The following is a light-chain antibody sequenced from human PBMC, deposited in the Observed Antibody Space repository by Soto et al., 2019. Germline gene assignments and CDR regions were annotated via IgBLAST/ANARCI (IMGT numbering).Light chain of an antibody. CDR1: QNIGDY. CDR3: QQTFSPQHS. Sequence: DIKMTQSPPSLSASAGDIVTITCRASQNIGDYLSWSHQRPGQAPKILIYASSILHSAASSRFSGGGSGTEFTLTMSDLQPADFATYYFQQTFSPQHSFGGGTTVELK. CDR2: ASS. V-gene: IGKV1-39*01. J-gene: IGKJ4*02.